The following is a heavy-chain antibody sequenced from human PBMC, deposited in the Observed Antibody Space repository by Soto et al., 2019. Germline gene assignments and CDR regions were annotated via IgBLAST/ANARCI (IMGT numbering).Heavy chain of an antibody. D-gene: IGHD3-10*01. CDR3: ARDLGILWFGVLNNDAFDI. Sequence: GGSLRLSCAASGFTFSSYGMHWVRQAPGKGLEWVAVIWYDGSNKYYADSVKGRFTISRDNSKNTLYLQMNSLRAEDTAVYYCARDLGILWFGVLNNDAFDIWGQGTMVTVSS. J-gene: IGHJ3*02. CDR1: GFTFSSYG. V-gene: IGHV3-33*01. CDR2: IWYDGSNK.